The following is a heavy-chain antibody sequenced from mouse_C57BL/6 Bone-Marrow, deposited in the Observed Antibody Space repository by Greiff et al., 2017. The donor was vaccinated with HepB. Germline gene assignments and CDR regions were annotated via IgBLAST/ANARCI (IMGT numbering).Heavy chain of an antibody. D-gene: IGHD1-1*01. CDR2: INPSSGYT. J-gene: IGHJ4*01. Sequence: QVQLQQSGAELAKPGASVKLSCKASGYTFTSYWMHWVKQRPGQGLEWIGYINPSSGYTKYNQKFKDKATLTADKSSSTAYMQLSSLTYEDSAVYYCARERSLTTVVATPFYAMDYWGQGTSVTVSS. V-gene: IGHV1-7*01. CDR1: GYTFTSYW. CDR3: ARERSLTTVVATPFYAMDY.